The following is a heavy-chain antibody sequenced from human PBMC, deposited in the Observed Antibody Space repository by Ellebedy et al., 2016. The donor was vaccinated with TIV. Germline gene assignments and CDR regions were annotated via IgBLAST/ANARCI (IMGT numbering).Heavy chain of an antibody. V-gene: IGHV3-9*01. CDR2: ISWTSGSI. CDR1: GFTFDDYA. CDR3: AKGIVGAIDDAFEI. J-gene: IGHJ3*02. D-gene: IGHD1-26*01. Sequence: SLKISXAASGFTFDDYAMHWVRQAPGKGLEWVSGISWTSGSIGYADSVKGRFTISRDNAKNSLYLQMNSLRAEDTALYYCAKGIVGAIDDAFEIWGQGTMVTVSS.